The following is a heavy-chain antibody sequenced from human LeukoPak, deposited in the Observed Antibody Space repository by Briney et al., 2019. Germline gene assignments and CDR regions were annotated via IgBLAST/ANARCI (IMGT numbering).Heavy chain of an antibody. CDR2: IYYSGST. CDR1: GGSINSSSYY. V-gene: IGHV4-39*01. CDR3: ARRPIAVAGIDY. D-gene: IGHD6-19*01. J-gene: IGHJ4*02. Sequence: PSETLSLTCTVSGGSINSSSYYWGWIRQPPGKGLEWIGSIYYSGSTYYNPSLKSRVTISVDTSKNQFSLKLSSVTAADTAVYYCARRPIAVAGIDYWGQGTLVPVSS.